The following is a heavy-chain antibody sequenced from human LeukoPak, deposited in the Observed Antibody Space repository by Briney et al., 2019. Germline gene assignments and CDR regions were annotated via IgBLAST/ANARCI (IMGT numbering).Heavy chain of an antibody. V-gene: IGHV3-20*04. CDR3: ARGPNSNWSGLDF. J-gene: IGHJ4*02. CDR1: GFTFDDYG. CDR2: INWSGGST. Sequence: GGSLRLSCAASGFTFDDYGMSWVRQAPGKGLEWVSGINWSGGSTGYADSVKGRFTVSRDNAKNTLYLQVNNLRAEDTAVYYCARGPNSNWSGLDFWGQGTLLTVSS. D-gene: IGHD6-6*01.